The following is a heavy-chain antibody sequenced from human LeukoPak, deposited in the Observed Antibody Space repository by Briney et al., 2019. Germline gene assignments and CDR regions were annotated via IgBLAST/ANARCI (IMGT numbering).Heavy chain of an antibody. Sequence: ASVKVSCEASGYTFTNYAIHWVRQAPGQRLEWMGWINAGNGNTKFSQKFQGRVTFTRDTSASTAYMELSSLRSEDTAVYYCARGPGGDYAPFDYWGQGALVTVSS. CDR3: ARGPGGDYAPFDY. CDR2: INAGNGNT. D-gene: IGHD4-17*01. V-gene: IGHV1-3*01. CDR1: GYTFTNYA. J-gene: IGHJ4*02.